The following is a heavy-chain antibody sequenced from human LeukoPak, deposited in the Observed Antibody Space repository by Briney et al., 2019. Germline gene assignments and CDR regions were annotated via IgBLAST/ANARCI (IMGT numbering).Heavy chain of an antibody. Sequence: ASVKVSCKASGYTLTSYDINWVRQATGQGLEWMGWMNPNSGNTGYAQKFQGRVTITRNTSISTAYMELSSLRSEDTAVYYCARGRSFGVVIGYYYYMDVWGKGTTVTVSS. D-gene: IGHD3-3*01. CDR3: ARGRSFGVVIGYYYYMDV. CDR2: MNPNSGNT. CDR1: GYTLTSYD. V-gene: IGHV1-8*03. J-gene: IGHJ6*03.